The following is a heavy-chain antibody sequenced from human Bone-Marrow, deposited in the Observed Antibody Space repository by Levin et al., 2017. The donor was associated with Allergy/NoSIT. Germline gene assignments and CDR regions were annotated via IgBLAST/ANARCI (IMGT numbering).Heavy chain of an antibody. J-gene: IGHJ4*02. D-gene: IGHD4-11*01. CDR2: IKSQTDGGTI. CDR3: TTDRGHYGNYDDY. V-gene: IGHV3-15*01. CDR1: GFVFTNAW. Sequence: PGGSLRLSCAASGFVFTNAWMNWVRQAPGKGLEWVARIKSQTDGGTIDYAAPVRGRFTISRDDSKKILHLQMDSLKTEDTAVYFCTTDRGHYGNYDDYWGQGTLVTVSS.